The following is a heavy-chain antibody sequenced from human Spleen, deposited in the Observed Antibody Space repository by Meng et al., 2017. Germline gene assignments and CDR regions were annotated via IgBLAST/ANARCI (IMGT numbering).Heavy chain of an antibody. CDR3: ARLATVTPVDY. CDR2: INPNSGDT. V-gene: IGHV1-2*06. CDR1: GYTFTGYY. J-gene: IGHJ4*02. Sequence: QGQLVQSGAEVKKPGASVKVSCKASGYTFTGYYMHWVRQAPGQGLEWMGRINPNSGDTNYAQRFQGRVTMTRDTSISTAYMELSRLKYDDTAVYYCARLATVTPVDYWGQGTLVTVSS. D-gene: IGHD4-17*01.